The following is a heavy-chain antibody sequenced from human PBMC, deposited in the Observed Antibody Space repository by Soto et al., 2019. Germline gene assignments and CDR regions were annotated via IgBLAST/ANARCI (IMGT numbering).Heavy chain of an antibody. CDR1: GYTFTSYY. D-gene: IGHD3-10*01. V-gene: IGHV1-46*03. CDR3: ARAESTEPYHYYHLDV. CDR2: INPSGGST. J-gene: IGHJ6*03. Sequence: GASVKVSCKASGYTFTSYYMHWVRQAPGQGLEWMGIINPSGGSTSYAQKFQGRVTMTRDTSTSTVYMELSSLRSEDTAVYYCARAESTEPYHYYHLDVWGKGTTVTVSS.